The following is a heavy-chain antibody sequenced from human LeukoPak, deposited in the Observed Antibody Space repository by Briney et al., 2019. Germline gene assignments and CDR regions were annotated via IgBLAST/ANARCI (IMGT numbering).Heavy chain of an antibody. V-gene: IGHV4-59*08. D-gene: IGHD3-10*01. CDR3: ARTIRGVTFDY. Sequence: PSETLSLTCTVSGGSISSYYWSWIRQPPGKGLEWIWYIYYSGSTNYNPSFKSRVTISVDTSKNQFSLKLSSVTAADTAVYYCARTIRGVTFDYWGQGTLVTVSS. CDR1: GGSISSYY. CDR2: IYYSGST. J-gene: IGHJ4*02.